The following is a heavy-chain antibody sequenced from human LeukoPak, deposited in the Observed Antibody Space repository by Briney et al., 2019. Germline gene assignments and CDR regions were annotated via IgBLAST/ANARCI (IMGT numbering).Heavy chain of an antibody. J-gene: IGHJ4*02. CDR1: GYSFTTYW. CDR3: ARLKDTVMVTQGYFDY. CDR2: IYPGDSDV. D-gene: IGHD5-18*01. V-gene: IGHV5-51*01. Sequence: GESLKISCKGSGYSFTTYWISGVRQMPGKGLEWMGIIYPGDSDVRYSPSFQGQVTISADKSINTAYLQWSSLKASDTAMYYCARLKDTVMVTQGYFDYWGQGTLVTVSS.